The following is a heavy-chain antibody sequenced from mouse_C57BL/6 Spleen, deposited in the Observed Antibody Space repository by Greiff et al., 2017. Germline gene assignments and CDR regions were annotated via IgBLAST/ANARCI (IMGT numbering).Heavy chain of an antibody. CDR3: AGGYSNYVGFDY. CDR1: GYTFTSYG. D-gene: IGHD2-5*01. Sequence: LVESGAELARPGASVKLSCKASGYTFTSYGISWVKQRTGQGLEWIGEIYPRSGNTYYNDKFKGKATLTADKASSTAYMGLRSLTSEDSAVYFCAGGYSNYVGFDYWGQGTTLTVSS. V-gene: IGHV1-81*01. CDR2: IYPRSGNT. J-gene: IGHJ2*01.